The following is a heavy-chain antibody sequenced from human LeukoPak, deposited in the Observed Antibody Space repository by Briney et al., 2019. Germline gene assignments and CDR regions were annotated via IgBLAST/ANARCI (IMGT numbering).Heavy chain of an antibody. CDR1: GYTFTSYA. CDR3: AQAVAGFNSRWYYFDS. Sequence: GASVKVSCKASGYTFTSYAMHWVRQAPGQRLEWMGWINAGNGNTKYSQKFQGRVTITRDTSASTAYMELSSLRSEDTAVYYCAQAVAGFNSRWYYFDSWGQGTLVTVSS. V-gene: IGHV1-3*01. J-gene: IGHJ4*02. D-gene: IGHD6-19*01. CDR2: INAGNGNT.